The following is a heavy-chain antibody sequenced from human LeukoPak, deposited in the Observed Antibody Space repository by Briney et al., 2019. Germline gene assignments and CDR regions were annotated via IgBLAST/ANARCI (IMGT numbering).Heavy chain of an antibody. V-gene: IGHV3-30*03. Sequence: PGRSLRLSCSASGFIFSDYGMHWVRQAPGKGLEWVAVVSYDGSNEYYADSVKGRFTISRDNAKNSLYLQMNSLRAEDTAVYYCVRELNSYGYNFDYWGQGTLVTVSS. D-gene: IGHD5-18*01. CDR2: VSYDGSNE. CDR3: VRELNSYGYNFDY. J-gene: IGHJ4*02. CDR1: GFIFSDYG.